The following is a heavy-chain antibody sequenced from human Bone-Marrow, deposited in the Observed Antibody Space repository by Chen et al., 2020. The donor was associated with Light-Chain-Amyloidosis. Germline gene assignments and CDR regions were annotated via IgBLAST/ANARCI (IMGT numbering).Heavy chain of an antibody. CDR2: IWFDGSNK. CDR1: GFTFSSCA. Sequence: QVHLVGSGGGVVQPGWSLRLSCAASGFTFSSCAMHRVRQAPGKGLEWVAVIWFDGSNKFYTDFVKGAFTIPRDNSKNTLYLQMNSLRAEDQALYYCARDDGPCSGGGCYWKYYYDHWGQGTLVTVSS. CDR3: ARDDGPCSGGGCYWKYYYDH. V-gene: IGHV3-33*01. D-gene: IGHD2-15*01. J-gene: IGHJ4*02.